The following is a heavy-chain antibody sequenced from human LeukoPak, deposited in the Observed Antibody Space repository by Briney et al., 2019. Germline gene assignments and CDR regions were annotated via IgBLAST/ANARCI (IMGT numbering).Heavy chain of an antibody. J-gene: IGHJ4*02. D-gene: IGHD2-15*01. V-gene: IGHV1-18*01. CDR2: ISAYNGNT. Sequence: ASVKVSCKASGYTFTSYGISWVRQAPGQGLEWMGWISAYNGNTNYARKLQGRVTMTTDTSTSTAYMELRSLRSDDTAVYYCARDSLRYCSGGSCRYVPYFDYWGQGTLVTVSS. CDR3: ARDSLRYCSGGSCRYVPYFDY. CDR1: GYTFTSYG.